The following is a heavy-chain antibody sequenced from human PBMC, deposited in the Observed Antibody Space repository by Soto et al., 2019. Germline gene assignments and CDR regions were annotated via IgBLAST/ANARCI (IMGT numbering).Heavy chain of an antibody. J-gene: IGHJ3*02. D-gene: IGHD2-15*01. CDR3: ASGYCSGGSCYVSANDAFDI. CDR2: INPSGGST. Sequence: GASVKVSCKASGYTFTSYYMHWVRQAPGQGLEWMVIINPSGGSTSYAQKFQGRVTMTRDTSTSTVYMELSSLRSEDTAVYYCASGYCSGGSCYVSANDAFDIWGQGTMVTVSS. CDR1: GYTFTSYY. V-gene: IGHV1-46*01.